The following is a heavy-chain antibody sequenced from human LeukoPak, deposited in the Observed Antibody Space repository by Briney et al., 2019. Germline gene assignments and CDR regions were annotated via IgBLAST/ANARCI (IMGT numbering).Heavy chain of an antibody. CDR1: GGTFSSYA. CDR2: IIPIFGTA. Sequence: ASVKVSCKASGGTFSSYAISWVQQAPGQGLEWMGRIIPIFGTANYAQKFQGRVTITTDESTSTAYMELSSLRSEDTAVYYCARNGYSSGWYSCFDYWGQGTLVTVSS. D-gene: IGHD6-19*01. J-gene: IGHJ4*02. CDR3: ARNGYSSGWYSCFDY. V-gene: IGHV1-69*05.